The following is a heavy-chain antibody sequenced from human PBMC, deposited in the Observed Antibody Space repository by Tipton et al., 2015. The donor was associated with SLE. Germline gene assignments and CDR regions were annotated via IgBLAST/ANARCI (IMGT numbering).Heavy chain of an antibody. CDR3: AKDFYDTLTGYQRLGMDV. V-gene: IGHV3-30*02. CDR2: IRYDGSNK. J-gene: IGHJ6*02. D-gene: IGHD3-9*01. Sequence: SLRLSCAASGFTFSSFGMHWVRQAPGKGLHWVAFIRYDGSNKYYADSVKGRFTISRDNSKNTLYLLMNSLRVDDTAVYYCAKDFYDTLTGYQRLGMDVWGQGTTVTVSS. CDR1: GFTFSSFG.